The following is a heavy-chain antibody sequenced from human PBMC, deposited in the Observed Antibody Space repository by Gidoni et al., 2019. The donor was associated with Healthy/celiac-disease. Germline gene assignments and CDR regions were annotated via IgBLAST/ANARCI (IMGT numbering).Heavy chain of an antibody. Sequence: EVQLVESGGGLVQPGGSLRLPGAASGFTFSSYWRSRVRQAPGKGLGWVANIKQDGSEKYYVDSVKGRFTISRDNAKNSLYLQMNSLRAEDTAVYYCARKLGYFDYWGQGTLVTVSS. CDR3: ARKLGYFDY. D-gene: IGHD3-16*01. CDR1: GFTFSSYW. V-gene: IGHV3-7*01. J-gene: IGHJ4*02. CDR2: IKQDGSEK.